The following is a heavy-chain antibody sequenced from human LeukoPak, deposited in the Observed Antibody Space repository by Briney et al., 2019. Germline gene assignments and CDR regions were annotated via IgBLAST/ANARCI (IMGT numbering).Heavy chain of an antibody. CDR1: GGSISSYC. Sequence: SETLSLTCTASGGSISSYCLNWIRQSPGKGLEWIGYIYYSGTTKYNPSLKSRVTISVDTSKNQLSLKLSSVTAADTAVYYCARGYGDYSDWFDPWGQGTLVTVSS. D-gene: IGHD4-17*01. J-gene: IGHJ5*02. CDR3: ARGYGDYSDWFDP. V-gene: IGHV4-59*01. CDR2: IYYSGTT.